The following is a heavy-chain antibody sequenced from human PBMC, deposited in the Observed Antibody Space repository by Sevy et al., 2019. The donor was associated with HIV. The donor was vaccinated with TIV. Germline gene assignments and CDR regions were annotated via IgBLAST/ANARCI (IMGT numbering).Heavy chain of an antibody. Sequence: SETLSITCTVSGGSMINYQWSWIRQPPGKGLEWIGFIYDSMTSKYNSSFMSRVSISGDPSKNQFSLRLNSVTAADTAVYYCARHGMSATADYWGQGILVTVSS. CDR3: ARHGMSATADY. V-gene: IGHV4-59*08. CDR2: IYDSMTS. CDR1: GGSMINYQ. D-gene: IGHD6-13*01. J-gene: IGHJ4*02.